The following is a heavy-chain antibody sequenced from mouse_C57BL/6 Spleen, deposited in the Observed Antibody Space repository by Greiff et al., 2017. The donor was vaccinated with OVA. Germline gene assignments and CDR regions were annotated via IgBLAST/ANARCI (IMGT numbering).Heavy chain of an antibody. J-gene: IGHJ4*01. CDR2: IWRGGST. Sequence: VQLVESGPGLVQPSQSLSITCTVSGFSLTSYGVHWVRQSPGTGLEWLGVIWRGGSTAYNAAFMSRLSITKDNSKSQVFFKMNSLQADDTAIYYCAKYDGVLYAMDYWGQGTSVTVSS. V-gene: IGHV2-5*01. CDR3: AKYDGVLYAMDY. D-gene: IGHD2-14*01. CDR1: GFSLTSYG.